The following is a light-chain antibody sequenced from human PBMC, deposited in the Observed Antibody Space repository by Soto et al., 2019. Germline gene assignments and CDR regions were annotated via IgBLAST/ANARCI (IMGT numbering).Light chain of an antibody. CDR2: EVT. CDR3: SSYTSSSTWV. V-gene: IGLV2-14*01. CDR1: SSDVGGYNY. J-gene: IGLJ3*02. Sequence: QSVLTQPASVSGSPGQSITISCTGTSSDVGGYNYVSWYQQHPGKVPKLIICEVTNRPPGVSNRFSGSKSGNTASLTISGLQTEDEADYDCSSYTSSSTWVFGGGTKLTVL.